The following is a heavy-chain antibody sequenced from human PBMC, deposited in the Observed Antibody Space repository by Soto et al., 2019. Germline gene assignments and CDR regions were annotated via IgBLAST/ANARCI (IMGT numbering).Heavy chain of an antibody. CDR1: GGSVNGYY. CDR3: ATRITVFGLPIPPLDP. D-gene: IGHD3-3*01. V-gene: IGHV4-34*01. Sequence: TSETLSLTCAVYGGSVNGYYWSWIRQPPGKGLEWIGEINHTGGTHYNPSLKSRVTMSVDTSKNQFSLRLSSVTAADTAIYYCATRITVFGLPIPPLDPWGQGTQVTVPQ. J-gene: IGHJ5*02. CDR2: INHTGGT.